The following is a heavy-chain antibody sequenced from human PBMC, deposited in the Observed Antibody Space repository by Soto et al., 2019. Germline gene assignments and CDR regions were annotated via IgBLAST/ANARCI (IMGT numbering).Heavy chain of an antibody. CDR3: AISPGIAAAGTLSDY. CDR1: GGTFSSYA. D-gene: IGHD6-13*01. CDR2: IIPIFGTA. J-gene: IGHJ4*02. V-gene: IGHV1-69*13. Sequence: SVKVSCKASGGTFSSYAISWVRQAPEQGLEWMGGIIPIFGTANYAQKFQGRVTITADESTSTAYMELSSLRSEDTAVYYCAISPGIAAAGTLSDYWGQGTLVTVSS.